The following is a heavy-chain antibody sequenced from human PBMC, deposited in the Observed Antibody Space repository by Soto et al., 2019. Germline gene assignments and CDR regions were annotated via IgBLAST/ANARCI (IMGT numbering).Heavy chain of an antibody. J-gene: IGHJ4*02. CDR3: AKLLWFGESPHGYDY. V-gene: IGHV3-30*18. CDR1: GFTFSSYG. CDR2: ISYDGSNK. D-gene: IGHD3-10*01. Sequence: QVQLVESGGGVVQPGRSLRLSCAASGFTFSSYGMHWVRQAPGKGLERVAVISYDGSNKYYADSVKGRFTISRDNSKNTLYLQMNSLRAEDTAVYYCAKLLWFGESPHGYDYWGQGTLVTVSS.